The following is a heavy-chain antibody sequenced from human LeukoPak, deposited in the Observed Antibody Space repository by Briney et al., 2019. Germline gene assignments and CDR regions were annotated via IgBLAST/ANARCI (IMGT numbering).Heavy chain of an antibody. D-gene: IGHD1-26*01. CDR2: INPNSGST. J-gene: IGHJ4*02. CDR1: GYTFTRYD. CDR3: ARGRSGTHLLAEFDY. V-gene: IGHV1-8*03. Sequence: ASVTVSCKASGYTFTRYDIHWVRQANGRGLEWMGWINPNSGSTGYSQKFRGRVTFTTDTSISAAYLELSSLKSEDTALYYCARGRSGTHLLAEFDYWGQGTLVIASS.